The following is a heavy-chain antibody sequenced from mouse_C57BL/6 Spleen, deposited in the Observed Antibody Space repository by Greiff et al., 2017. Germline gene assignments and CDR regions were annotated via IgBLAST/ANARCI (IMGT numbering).Heavy chain of an antibody. CDR1: GYTFTDYN. D-gene: IGHD1-1*01. CDR2: INPNNGGT. Sequence: DVQLQESGPELVKPGASVKMSCKASGYTFTDYNMHWVKQSHGKSLEWIGYINPNNGGTSYNQKFKGKATLTVNKSSSTAYMELRSLTSEDSAVYYCARGGYYGSSYWYFDVWGTGTTVTVSS. V-gene: IGHV1-22*01. J-gene: IGHJ1*03. CDR3: ARGGYYGSSYWYFDV.